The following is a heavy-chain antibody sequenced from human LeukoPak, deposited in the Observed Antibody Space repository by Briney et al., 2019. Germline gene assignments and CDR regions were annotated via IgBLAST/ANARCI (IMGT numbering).Heavy chain of an antibody. CDR3: ARDRNYYDSSGYYKGDAFDI. Sequence: ASVKASCKASGYTFTSYYMHWVRQAPGQGLEWMGIINPSGGSTSYAQKFQSRVTMTRDMSTSTVYMELSSLRSEDTAVYYCARDRNYYDSSGYYKGDAFDIWGQGTMVTVSS. J-gene: IGHJ3*02. CDR2: INPSGGST. D-gene: IGHD3-22*01. V-gene: IGHV1-46*01. CDR1: GYTFTSYY.